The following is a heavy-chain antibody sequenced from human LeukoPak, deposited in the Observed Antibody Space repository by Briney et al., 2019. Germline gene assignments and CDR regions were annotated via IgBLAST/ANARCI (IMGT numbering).Heavy chain of an antibody. Sequence: GGSLRLSCAASGFTFSSYAMSWVRQAPGKGLEWVSAISGSGGSTYYADSVKGRFTISRDNSKSTLYLQMNSLRAEDTAVYYCAKARYCSGGSCYTVVDYWGRGTLVTVSS. CDR2: ISGSGGST. CDR1: GFTFSSYA. CDR3: AKARYCSGGSCYTVVDY. D-gene: IGHD2-15*01. V-gene: IGHV3-23*01. J-gene: IGHJ4*02.